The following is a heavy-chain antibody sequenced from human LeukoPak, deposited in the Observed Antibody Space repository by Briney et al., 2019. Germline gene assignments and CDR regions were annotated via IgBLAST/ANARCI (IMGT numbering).Heavy chain of an antibody. CDR3: AKVGSSAAAGKGVYYYGMDV. V-gene: IGHV3-23*01. CDR1: GFTFSSYA. Sequence: QPGGSLRLSCAASGFTFSSYAMSWVRQAPGKGLEWVSVISGSGGSTYYADSVKGRFTISRDNSKNTLYLQMNSLRAEDTAVYYCAKVGSSAAAGKGVYYYGMDVWGQGTTVTVSS. J-gene: IGHJ6*02. D-gene: IGHD6-13*01. CDR2: ISGSGGST.